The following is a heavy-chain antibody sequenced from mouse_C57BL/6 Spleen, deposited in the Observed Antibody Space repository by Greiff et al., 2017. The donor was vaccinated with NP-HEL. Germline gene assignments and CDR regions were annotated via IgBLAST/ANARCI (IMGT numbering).Heavy chain of an antibody. V-gene: IGHV1-55*01. J-gene: IGHJ3*01. CDR3: ARSFYYGSRDWFAY. CDR1: GYTFTSYW. CDR2: IYPGSGST. Sequence: VQLQQPGAELVKPGASVKMSCKASGYTFTSYWITWVKQRPGQGLEWIGDIYPGSGSTNYNEKFKSKATLTVDTSSSTAYMQLSSLTSEDSAVYYCARSFYYGSRDWFAYWGQGTLVTVSA. D-gene: IGHD1-1*01.